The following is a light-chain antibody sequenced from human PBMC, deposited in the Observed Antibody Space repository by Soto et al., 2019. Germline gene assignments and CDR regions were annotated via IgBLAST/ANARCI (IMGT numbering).Light chain of an antibody. CDR3: LQFNNYPFT. V-gene: IGKV1D-13*01. CDR1: QGISSA. CDR2: DAS. Sequence: AFQLTQSPSSLSASVGDSVSITCRASQGISSALAWYQQKPEKSPKLLIYDASNLESGVPSRFSGSGSGTDFTLTISGHQPEDAATYYRLQFNNYPFTFGPGTKVDI. J-gene: IGKJ3*01.